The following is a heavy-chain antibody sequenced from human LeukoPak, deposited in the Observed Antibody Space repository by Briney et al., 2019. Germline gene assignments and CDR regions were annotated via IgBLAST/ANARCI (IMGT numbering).Heavy chain of an antibody. CDR1: GFTFSNYG. CDR3: AKDKFRRVAARYYYYYGMDV. J-gene: IGHJ6*02. Sequence: PGGSLRPSCAASGFTFSNYGMHWVRQAPGKGLEWVAVISYDGSNKYYADSVKGRFTISRDNSKNTLYLQMNSLRAEDTAVYYCAKDKFRRVAARYYYYYGMDVWGQGTTVTVSS. D-gene: IGHD6-6*01. CDR2: ISYDGSNK. V-gene: IGHV3-30*18.